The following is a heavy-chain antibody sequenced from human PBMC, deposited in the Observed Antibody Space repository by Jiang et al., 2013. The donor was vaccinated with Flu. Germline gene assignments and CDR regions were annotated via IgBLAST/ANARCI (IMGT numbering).Heavy chain of an antibody. J-gene: IGHJ6*04. CDR2: INPNSGGT. V-gene: IGHV1-2*04. Sequence: GAEVKKPGASVKVSCKASGYTFTGYYMHWVRQAPGQGLEWMGWINPNSGGTNYAQKFQGWVTMTRDTSISTAYMELSRLRSDDTAVYYCARGPYSSPGEVYYYGMDVWGKGTTVTVSS. D-gene: IGHD6-13*01. CDR3: ARGPYSSPGEVYYYGMDV. CDR1: GYTFTGYY.